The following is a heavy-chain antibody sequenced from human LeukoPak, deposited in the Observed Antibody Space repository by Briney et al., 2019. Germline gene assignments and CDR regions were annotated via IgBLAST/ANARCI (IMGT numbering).Heavy chain of an antibody. CDR3: ARDSAPYYYYMDV. CDR1: GFTFSSYS. CDR2: ISSSSSTI. Sequence: GGSLTLSCAASGFTFSSYSMNWVRQAPGKGLEWISYISSSSSTIYYADSVKGRFTISRDNAKNSLYLQINSLRAEDTAVYYCARDSAPYYYYMDVWGKGTTVTVSS. D-gene: IGHD1-26*01. J-gene: IGHJ6*03. V-gene: IGHV3-48*04.